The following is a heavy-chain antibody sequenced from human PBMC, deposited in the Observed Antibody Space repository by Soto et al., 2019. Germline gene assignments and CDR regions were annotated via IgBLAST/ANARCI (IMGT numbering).Heavy chain of an antibody. CDR1: GGSISSSSYY. CDR2: IYYSGTT. Sequence: SETLSLTCTVSGGSISSSSYYWGWIRQPPGKGLEWIGSIYYSGTTYYNPSLKSRVTISVDTSKNQFSLKLSSVTAADTAVYYCVGSIVVVPAARGYYYYYMDVWGKGTTVTVSS. J-gene: IGHJ6*03. V-gene: IGHV4-39*01. CDR3: VGSIVVVPAARGYYYYYMDV. D-gene: IGHD2-2*01.